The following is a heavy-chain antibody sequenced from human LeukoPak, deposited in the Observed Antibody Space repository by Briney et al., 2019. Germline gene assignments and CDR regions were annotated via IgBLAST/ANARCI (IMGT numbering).Heavy chain of an antibody. CDR2: IYSGGST. J-gene: IGHJ4*02. V-gene: IGHV3-66*01. Sequence: GGSLRLSCAASGFTVSSNYMSWVRQAPGKGLEWVSVIYSGGSTYYADSVKGRFTISRDNSKNTLYLQMNSLKTEDTAVYYCTTDPYYYDSSGYYPLDYWGQGTLVTVSS. CDR3: TTDPYYYDSSGYYPLDY. D-gene: IGHD3-22*01. CDR1: GFTVSSNY.